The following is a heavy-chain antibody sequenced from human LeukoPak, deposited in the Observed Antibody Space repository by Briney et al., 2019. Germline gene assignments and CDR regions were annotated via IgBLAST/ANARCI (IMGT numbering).Heavy chain of an antibody. J-gene: IGHJ4*02. V-gene: IGHV3-30*02. CDR1: GFTFSSYG. D-gene: IGHD3-3*01. CDR2: IRYDGSNK. Sequence: GGSLRLSCAASGFTFSSYGMHWVRQAPGKGLEWVAFIRYDGSNKYYADSVKGRFTISRDNTKNSLYLQMNSLRAEDTAVYYCASNYDFWSGYRNENYFDYWGQGTLVTVSS. CDR3: ASNYDFWSGYRNENYFDY.